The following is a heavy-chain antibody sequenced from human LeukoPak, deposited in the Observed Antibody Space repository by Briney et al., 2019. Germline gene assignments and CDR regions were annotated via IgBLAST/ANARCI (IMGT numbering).Heavy chain of an antibody. J-gene: IGHJ6*02. Sequence: ASVKVSCKAFGYTFSSYVMHWVRQAPGQRLEWMGWIHTDNGNTKYSQNFQGRVSFTRDSSATTAYMEVISLRSEDTAIYYCAREIRGGVVGDVWGQGTTVTVSS. V-gene: IGHV1-3*04. CDR1: GYTFSSYV. D-gene: IGHD2-15*01. CDR3: AREIRGGVVGDV. CDR2: IHTDNGNT.